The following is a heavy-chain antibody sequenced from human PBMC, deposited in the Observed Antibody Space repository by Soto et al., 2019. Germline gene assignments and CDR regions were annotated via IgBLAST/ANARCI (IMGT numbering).Heavy chain of an antibody. D-gene: IGHD6-13*01. CDR3: ARGKLAVAVSRWFDP. J-gene: IGHJ5*02. Sequence: QVTLKESGPVLVNPTEPLTLRCTVSGLSITDSEMGVSWIRQPPGQPLAWLAHIDSSGEKSDRTFLKSRLAISKDTSKSQIVLSMTNMDPAGTATYYCARGKLAVAVSRWFDPWGQGIPVTVSS. CDR1: GLSITDSEMG. CDR2: IDSSGEK. V-gene: IGHV2-26*01.